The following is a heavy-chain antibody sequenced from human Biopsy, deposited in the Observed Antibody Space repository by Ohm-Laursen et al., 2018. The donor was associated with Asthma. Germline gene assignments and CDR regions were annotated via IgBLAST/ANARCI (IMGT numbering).Heavy chain of an antibody. D-gene: IGHD3-3*01. Sequence: SLRLSCAASGFTFSSYGMHWVRQAPGKGLEWVAVISHDGSNKYYADSVKGRFTISRDNSKNTLYLQMNGLRAEDTAVYYCAKWDTYYDFWSGYYTRYNYYYYGMDVWGQGTTVTVSS. J-gene: IGHJ6*02. CDR1: GFTFSSYG. CDR3: AKWDTYYDFWSGYYTRYNYYYYGMDV. V-gene: IGHV3-30*18. CDR2: ISHDGSNK.